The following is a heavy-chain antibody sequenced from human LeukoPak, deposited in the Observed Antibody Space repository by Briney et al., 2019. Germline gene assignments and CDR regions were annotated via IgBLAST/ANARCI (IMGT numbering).Heavy chain of an antibody. CDR2: ISAYNGNI. Sequence: ASVKVSCKASGYTFTSYGISWVRQAPGQGLEWMGWISAYNGNINYAQKLQGRVTMTTDTSTSTAYMELRSLRSDDTAVYYCARDYPILWFGGGESDYYYGMDVWGQGTTVTVSS. CDR3: ARDYPILWFGGGESDYYYGMDV. J-gene: IGHJ6*02. V-gene: IGHV1-18*01. CDR1: GYTFTSYG. D-gene: IGHD3-10*01.